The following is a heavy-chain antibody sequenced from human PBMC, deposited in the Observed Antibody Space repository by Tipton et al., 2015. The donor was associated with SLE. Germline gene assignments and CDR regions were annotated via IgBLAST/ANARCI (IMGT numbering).Heavy chain of an antibody. V-gene: IGHV4-59*01. CDR3: ARGFDPGWVGAPRFDP. Sequence: LRLSCTVSGGSISSYYWSWIRQPPGKGLEWIGYIYYSGSTNYNPSLKSRVTISVDTSKKQFSLKLISVTAADTAVYYCARGFDPGWVGAPRFDPWGQGTLVTVSS. CDR1: GGSISSYY. D-gene: IGHD1-26*01. CDR2: IYYSGST. J-gene: IGHJ5*02.